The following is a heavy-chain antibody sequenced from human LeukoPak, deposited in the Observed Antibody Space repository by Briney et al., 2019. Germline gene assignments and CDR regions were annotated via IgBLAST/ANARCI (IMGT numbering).Heavy chain of an antibody. CDR1: GGSFDSKY. Sequence: KPSETLSLTCSVSGGSFDSKYWSWIRQPPGKGLEWIGYIYTSGSTNFNPSLRSRVTISVDTSKNQFSLKLSSVTAADTAVYYCARGVSSSSWKGPYYYYGMDVWGQGTTVTVSS. J-gene: IGHJ6*02. V-gene: IGHV4-4*09. CDR2: IYTSGST. CDR3: ARGVSSSSWKGPYYYYGMDV. D-gene: IGHD6-13*01.